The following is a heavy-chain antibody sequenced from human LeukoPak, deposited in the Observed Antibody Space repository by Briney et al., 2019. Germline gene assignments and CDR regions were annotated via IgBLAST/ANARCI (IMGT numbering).Heavy chain of an antibody. D-gene: IGHD2-2*01. CDR2: IIPILGIA. CDR1: GGTFSSYT. J-gene: IGHJ6*03. V-gene: IGHV1-69*04. Sequence: ASVMVSCKASGGTFSSYTISWVRQAPGQGLEWMGRIIPILGIANYAQKFQGRVTITADKSTSTAYMELSSLRSEDTAVYYCAREPDIVVVPAHYYYYMDVWGEGTTVTVSS. CDR3: AREPDIVVVPAHYYYYMDV.